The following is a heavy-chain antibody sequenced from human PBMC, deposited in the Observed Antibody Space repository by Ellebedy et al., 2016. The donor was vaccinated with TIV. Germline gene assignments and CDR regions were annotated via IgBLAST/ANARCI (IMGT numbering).Heavy chain of an antibody. D-gene: IGHD3-10*01. CDR2: IYPGDSDT. Sequence: KVSXXGSGCSFTTYWIGWVRQLPGQGLEWMGIIYPGDSDTRYSPSFQGKVTISADKSISTAYLQWSSLKASDTAMYYCARSYGSGSPYYGMDVWGQGTTVTVSS. V-gene: IGHV5-51*01. CDR3: ARSYGSGSPYYGMDV. J-gene: IGHJ6*02. CDR1: GCSFTTYW.